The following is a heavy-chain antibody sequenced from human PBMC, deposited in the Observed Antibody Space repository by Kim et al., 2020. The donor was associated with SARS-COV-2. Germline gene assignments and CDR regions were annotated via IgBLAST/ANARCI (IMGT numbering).Heavy chain of an antibody. V-gene: IGHV3-74*01. Sequence: GGSLRLSCAASGFTFSSYCMHWVRQVPGEGLEWVSIIHSDGTISTSASSVNRLSTICSNYAKTPFHLLINRLTAEDTALYYCTIGATPANVIPLSSWGQG. D-gene: IGHD2-21*01. CDR3: TIGATPANVIPLSS. CDR1: GFTFSSYC. CDR2: IHSDGTIS. J-gene: IGHJ5*02.